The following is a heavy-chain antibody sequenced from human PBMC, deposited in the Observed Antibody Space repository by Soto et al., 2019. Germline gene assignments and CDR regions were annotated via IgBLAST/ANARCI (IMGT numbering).Heavy chain of an antibody. CDR1: GFIFSTYA. Sequence: SLRLSCAASGFIFSTYAMSWVRQAPGKGLEWVSAISGRVGRTYYADSVKGRFTISRDNSKNTLYLQMNSLRAEDTAVYYCAKGYSGYDLNWFDSWGQGTLVTVSS. D-gene: IGHD5-12*01. J-gene: IGHJ5*01. V-gene: IGHV3-23*01. CDR2: ISGRVGRT. CDR3: AKGYSGYDLNWFDS.